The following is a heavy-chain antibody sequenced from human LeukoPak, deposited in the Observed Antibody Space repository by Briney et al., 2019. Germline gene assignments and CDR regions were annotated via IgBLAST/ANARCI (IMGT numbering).Heavy chain of an antibody. J-gene: IGHJ4*02. Sequence: PGGSLRLSCAASGFTFTTYGMHWVRQSPGKGLEWVALITYDGYYKYYSDSVKGRFTISRDNSKNTLYLQMNSLRAEDTAVYYCARDGYSGYDFYFDYWDQGSLVTVSS. V-gene: IGHV3-30*03. CDR3: ARDGYSGYDFYFDY. CDR2: ITYDGYYK. CDR1: GFTFTTYG. D-gene: IGHD5-12*01.